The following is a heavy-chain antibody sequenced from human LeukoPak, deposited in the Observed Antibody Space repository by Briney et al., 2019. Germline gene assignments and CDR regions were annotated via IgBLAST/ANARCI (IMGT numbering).Heavy chain of an antibody. J-gene: IGHJ3*02. CDR3: AREADLGTTISGSFDI. D-gene: IGHD5-24*01. Sequence: GGSLRLSCAASGFTFSRYWMSWVRQAPGKGLEWVASIRQGGSEKYSVDSVKGRFTVSRDNAKNSLYLQMNSLRAADTALYYCAREADLGTTISGSFDIWGQGTMVTVSS. CDR2: IRQGGSEK. CDR1: GFTFSRYW. V-gene: IGHV3-7*01.